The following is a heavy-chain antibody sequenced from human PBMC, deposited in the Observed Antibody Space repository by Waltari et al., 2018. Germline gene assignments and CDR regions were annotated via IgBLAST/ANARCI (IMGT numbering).Heavy chain of an antibody. CDR3: ARERGYYGSGTYYYYGMDV. CDR1: GFTFSSYG. V-gene: IGHV3-33*01. D-gene: IGHD3-10*01. J-gene: IGHJ6*02. CDR2: IWYDGSNK. Sequence: QVQLVESGGGVVQPGRSLRLSCAASGFTFSSYGMHWVRQAPGKGLAWVAVIWYDGSNKYYADAVKGRFTISRDNSKNTLYLQMNSLRAEDTAVYYCARERGYYGSGTYYYYGMDVWGQGTTVTVSS.